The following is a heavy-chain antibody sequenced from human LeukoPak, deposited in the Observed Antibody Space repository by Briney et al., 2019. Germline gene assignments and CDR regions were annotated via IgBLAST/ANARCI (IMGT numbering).Heavy chain of an antibody. CDR2: ISSSSYI. Sequence: GGSLRLSCAASGFTFSSYSMNWVRQAPGKGLGWVSSISSSSYIYYADSVKGRFTISRDNAKNSLYLQMNSLRAEDTAVYYCARDYGDYGYYYYGMDVWGQGTTVTVSS. J-gene: IGHJ6*02. D-gene: IGHD4-17*01. CDR1: GFTFSSYS. V-gene: IGHV3-21*01. CDR3: ARDYGDYGYYYYGMDV.